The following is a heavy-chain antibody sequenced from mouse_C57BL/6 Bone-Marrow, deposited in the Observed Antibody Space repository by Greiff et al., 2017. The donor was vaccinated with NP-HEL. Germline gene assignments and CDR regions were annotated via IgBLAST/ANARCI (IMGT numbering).Heavy chain of an antibody. CDR3: TTDDYERDY. D-gene: IGHD2-4*01. CDR1: GFNIKDDY. CDR2: IDPENGDT. Sequence: VQLQQSGAELVRPGASVKLSCTASGFNIKDDYMHWVKQRPEQGLEWIGWIDPENGDTEYASKFQGKATIPADTSSNSAYLQLSSLTSEDTAVYYCTTDDYERDYWGQGTTLTVSS. V-gene: IGHV14-4*01. J-gene: IGHJ2*01.